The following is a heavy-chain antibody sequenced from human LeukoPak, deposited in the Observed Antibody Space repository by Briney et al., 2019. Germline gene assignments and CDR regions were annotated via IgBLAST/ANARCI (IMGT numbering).Heavy chain of an antibody. V-gene: IGHV4-30-2*01. CDR1: GDSISSGGYS. Sequence: PSETLSLTCAVSGDSISSGGYSWSWIRQPPGKGLEWIGYIYHSGSTYYNPSLKSRVTISVDRSKNQFSLKLSSVTAADTAVYYCARGLGWYFDYWGQGTLVTVSS. CDR2: IYHSGST. J-gene: IGHJ4*02. CDR3: ARGLGWYFDY. D-gene: IGHD6-19*01.